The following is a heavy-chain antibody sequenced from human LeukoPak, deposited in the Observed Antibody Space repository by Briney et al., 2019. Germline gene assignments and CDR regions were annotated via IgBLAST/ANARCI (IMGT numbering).Heavy chain of an antibody. CDR1: GGSFSGYY. CDR2: INHSGST. D-gene: IGHD3-10*01. Sequence: NPSETLSLTCAVYGGSFSGYYWSWIRQPPGKGLEWIGEINHSGSTNYNPSLKSRVTISVDTSKNQFSLKLSSVTAADTAVYYCARDYYGSGTDGMDVWGQGTTVTVSS. CDR3: ARDYYGSGTDGMDV. J-gene: IGHJ6*02. V-gene: IGHV4-34*01.